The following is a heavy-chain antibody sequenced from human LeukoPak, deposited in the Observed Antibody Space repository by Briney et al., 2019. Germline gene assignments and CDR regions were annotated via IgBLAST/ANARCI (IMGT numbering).Heavy chain of an antibody. CDR2: ISSSSSTI. CDR3: ARSDPLTYYYDTSGSYYFDY. V-gene: IGHV3-48*02. Sequence: GGSLRLSCAASGFTFSSYSMNWVRQAPGKGLEWVSSISSSSSTIYYADPVKGRFTISRDNAKNSLYLQMNSLRDEDTAVYYCARSDPLTYYYDTSGSYYFDYWGQGTPVTVSS. CDR1: GFTFSSYS. J-gene: IGHJ4*02. D-gene: IGHD3-22*01.